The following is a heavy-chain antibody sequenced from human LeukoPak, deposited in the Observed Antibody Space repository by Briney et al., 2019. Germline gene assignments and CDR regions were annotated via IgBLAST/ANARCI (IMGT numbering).Heavy chain of an antibody. CDR1: VYTFTSYD. CDR3: ARVRITMVRGVFYYYYYYMDV. D-gene: IGHD3-10*01. Sequence: GASVTVSFKASVYTFTSYDINWVRQATGQGLEWMGWMNPNSGNTGYAQKFQGRVTITRNTSISTAYMELSSLRSEDTAVYYCARVRITMVRGVFYYYYYYMDVWGKGTTVTVSS. V-gene: IGHV1-8*03. J-gene: IGHJ6*03. CDR2: MNPNSGNT.